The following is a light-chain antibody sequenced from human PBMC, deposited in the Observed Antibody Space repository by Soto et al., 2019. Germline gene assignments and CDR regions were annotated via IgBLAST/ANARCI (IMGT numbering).Light chain of an antibody. Sequence: IRMTQSPSSFSASTGDRVTITFRASQGISSYLAWYQQKPGKAPKLLIYAASTLQSGVPSRFSGSGSGTDFTLTINCLQSEDFATYYCQQYYSYSWTFGQGTKVDIK. V-gene: IGKV1-8*01. CDR3: QQYYSYSWT. J-gene: IGKJ1*01. CDR2: AAS. CDR1: QGISSY.